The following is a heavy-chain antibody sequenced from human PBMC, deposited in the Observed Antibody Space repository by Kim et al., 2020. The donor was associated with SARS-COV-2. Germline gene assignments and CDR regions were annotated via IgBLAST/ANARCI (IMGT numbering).Heavy chain of an antibody. Sequence: GGSLRLSCAASGFTFSSYAMSWVRQAPGKGLEWVSAISGSGGSTYYADSVKGRFTISRDNSKNTLYLQMNSLRAEDTAVYYCAKVVSGRKDILTGYPQYYFDYWGQGTLVTVSS. V-gene: IGHV3-23*01. CDR1: GFTFSSYA. D-gene: IGHD3-9*01. J-gene: IGHJ4*02. CDR3: AKVVSGRKDILTGYPQYYFDY. CDR2: ISGSGGST.